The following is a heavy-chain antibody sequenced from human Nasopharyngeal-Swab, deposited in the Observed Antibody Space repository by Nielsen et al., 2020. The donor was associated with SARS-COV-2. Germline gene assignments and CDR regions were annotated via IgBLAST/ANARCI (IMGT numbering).Heavy chain of an antibody. CDR1: GGTFSSYA. J-gene: IGHJ5*02. Sequence: SVKVSCKASGGTFSSYAISWVRQAPGQGLEWMGGIIPIFGTANYAQKFQGRVTITADESTNTAYMEISSLRSEDTAVYYCARPYNGNYGWFDPWGQGTLVTVSS. D-gene: IGHD1-7*01. CDR3: ARPYNGNYGWFDP. V-gene: IGHV1-69*13. CDR2: IIPIFGTA.